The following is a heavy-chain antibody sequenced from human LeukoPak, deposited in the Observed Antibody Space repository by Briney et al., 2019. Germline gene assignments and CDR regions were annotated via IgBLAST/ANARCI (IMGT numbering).Heavy chain of an antibody. CDR2: IIPILGIA. CDR1: GGTFSSYA. D-gene: IGHD3-3*01. Sequence: GASVKVSCKASGGTFSSYAISWVRQAPGQGLEWMGRIIPILGIANYAQKFQGRVTITADKSTSTAYMELSSLRSEDTAVYYCARDITIFGLDYQREFDYWGQGTLVTVSP. V-gene: IGHV1-69*04. J-gene: IGHJ4*02. CDR3: ARDITIFGLDYQREFDY.